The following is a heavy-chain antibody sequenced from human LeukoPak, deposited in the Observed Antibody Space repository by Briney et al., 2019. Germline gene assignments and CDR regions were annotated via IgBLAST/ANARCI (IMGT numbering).Heavy chain of an antibody. CDR2: INPKSGGT. V-gene: IGHV1-2*02. Sequence: ASVKVSCKASGYTFTAYYMHWVRQAPGQGLEWMGWINPKSGGTNYPQKFQGRVTMTRDTSISTAYMELSRLRSDDTAVYYCARGTPYYYDSSGPFDYWGQGTLVTVSS. CDR3: ARGTPYYYDSSGPFDY. J-gene: IGHJ4*02. CDR1: GYTFTAYY. D-gene: IGHD3-22*01.